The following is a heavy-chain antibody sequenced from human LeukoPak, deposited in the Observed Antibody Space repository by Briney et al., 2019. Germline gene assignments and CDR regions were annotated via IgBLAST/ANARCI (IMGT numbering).Heavy chain of an antibody. CDR1: GFTFSGYA. D-gene: IGHD5-18*01. J-gene: IGHJ4*02. Sequence: GGSLRLSCAASGFTFSGYAMSWVRQAPGKGLEWVSGISGSGGTSYSADSVKGRFIISRDNAKNTLSLQMNSLRAEDTAVYYCVRHNYGYDYWGQGTPVTVSS. CDR2: ISGSGGTS. V-gene: IGHV3-23*01. CDR3: VRHNYGYDY.